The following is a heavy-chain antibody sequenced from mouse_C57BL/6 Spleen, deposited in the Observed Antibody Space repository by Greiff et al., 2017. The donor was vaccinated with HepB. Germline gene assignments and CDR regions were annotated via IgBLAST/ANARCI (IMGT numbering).Heavy chain of an antibody. J-gene: IGHJ3*01. Sequence: EVQLVESGGGLVQPKGSLKLSCAASGFSFNTYAMNWVRQAPGKGLEWVARIRSKSNNYATYYADSVKDRFTISRDDSESMLYLQMNNLKTEDTAMYYCVRPLYDYDGGAWFAYWGQGTLVTVSA. D-gene: IGHD2-4*01. CDR1: GFSFNTYA. CDR3: VRPLYDYDGGAWFAY. V-gene: IGHV10-1*01. CDR2: IRSKSNNYAT.